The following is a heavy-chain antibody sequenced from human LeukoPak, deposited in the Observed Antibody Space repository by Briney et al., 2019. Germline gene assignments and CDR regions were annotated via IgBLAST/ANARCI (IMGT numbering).Heavy chain of an antibody. CDR3: ARDPRYGSGSYYENYYMDV. V-gene: IGHV3-20*04. D-gene: IGHD3-10*01. CDR1: GFTFDDYG. J-gene: IGHJ6*03. Sequence: TGGSLRLSCAASGFTFDDYGMSWVRQAPGKGLEWVSGINWNGGSTGYADSVKGRFTISRDNAKNSLYLQMNSLRAEDTALYYCARDPRYGSGSYYENYYMDVWGKGTTVTVSS. CDR2: INWNGGST.